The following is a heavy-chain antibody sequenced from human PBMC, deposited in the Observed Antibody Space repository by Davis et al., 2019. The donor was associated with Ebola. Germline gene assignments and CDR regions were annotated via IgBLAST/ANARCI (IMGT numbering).Heavy chain of an antibody. CDR1: GYPFTSSG. J-gene: IGHJ4*02. CDR3: ARGALATFGNPHLGH. D-gene: IGHD6-13*01. CDR2: ISPHNGNT. Sequence: ASVKVSCKTSGYPFTSSGVTWVRQAPGQGLQWMGWISPHNGNTKYAEKFQGRVTMTTDTSTSTAYMELRSLTSDDTAIYYCARGALATFGNPHLGHWGQGTLVTVSS. V-gene: IGHV1-18*04.